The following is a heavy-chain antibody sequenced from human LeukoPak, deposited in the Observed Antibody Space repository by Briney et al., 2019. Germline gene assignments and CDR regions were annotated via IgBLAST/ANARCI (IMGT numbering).Heavy chain of an antibody. J-gene: IGHJ4*02. V-gene: IGHV1-69*06. D-gene: IGHD6-13*01. CDR1: GGTFSSYA. CDR2: IIPIFGTA. Sequence: VASVQVSCQASGGTFSSYAISWVRPAPGQGLEWMGGIIPIFGTANYAQKFQGRVTITADKSTSTAYMELSSLRSEDTAVYYCARGGRNFQQQLVYFDYWGQGTLVTVSS. CDR3: ARGGRNFQQQLVYFDY.